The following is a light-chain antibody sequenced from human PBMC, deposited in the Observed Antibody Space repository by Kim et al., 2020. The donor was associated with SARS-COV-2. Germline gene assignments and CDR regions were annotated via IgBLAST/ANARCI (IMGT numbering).Light chain of an antibody. J-gene: IGKJ2*01. CDR1: QNVDSK. Sequence: EVVMTQSPATLSVSPGERATLSCRSSQNVDSKLAWYQQRPGQAPRLLIYAASTRATGIPARFSGSGSGTEFTLTISSLQSEDFALYYCQQYNTWPPVYTFGQGTKLEI. CDR2: AAS. V-gene: IGKV3-15*01. CDR3: QQYNTWPPVYT.